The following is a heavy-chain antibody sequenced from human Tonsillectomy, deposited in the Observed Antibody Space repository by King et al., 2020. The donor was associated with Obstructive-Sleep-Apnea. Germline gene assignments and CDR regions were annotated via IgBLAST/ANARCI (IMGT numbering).Heavy chain of an antibody. CDR1: GFSLSNARMG. J-gene: IGHJ3*02. D-gene: IGHD3-22*01. Sequence: TLKESGPVLVKPTETLTLTCTVSGFSLSNARMGVSWIRQPPGKALEWLAHIFSYDEKSYITSLKSRLTISRDTSKSQVVLTMTNMDPVDTATYYCARIGDSSGYRDAFDIWGQGTMVTVSS. CDR3: ARIGDSSGYRDAFDI. V-gene: IGHV2-26*01. CDR2: IFSYDEK.